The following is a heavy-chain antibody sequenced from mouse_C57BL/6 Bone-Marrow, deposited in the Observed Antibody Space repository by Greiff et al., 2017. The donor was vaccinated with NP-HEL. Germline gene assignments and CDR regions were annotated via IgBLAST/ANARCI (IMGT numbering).Heavy chain of an antibody. V-gene: IGHV5-2*03. J-gene: IGHJ1*03. CDR1: EYEFPSHD. Sequence: DVKLVESGGGLVQPGESLKLSCESNEYEFPSHDMSWVRKTPEKGLELVAAINSDGGSTYYPDTMEGRFSISRGNTKKALYLQMSSLRSEDTALYYCARRKDDGYYWYFDVWGTGTTVTVSS. CDR2: INSDGGST. CDR3: ARRKDDGYYWYFDV. D-gene: IGHD2-3*01.